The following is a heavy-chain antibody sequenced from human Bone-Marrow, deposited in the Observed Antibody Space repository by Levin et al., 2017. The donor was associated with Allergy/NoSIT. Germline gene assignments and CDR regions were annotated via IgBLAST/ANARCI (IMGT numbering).Heavy chain of an antibody. CDR3: ASSRNYYYAMDV. CDR1: GFTFSSYA. Sequence: PGGSLRLSCAASGFTFSSYAMSWVRQAPGKGLEWVSYISSGTTTIFYADSVRGRFTISRDNARNSLYLQMNSLRDEDTAVYYCASSRNYYYAMDVWGQGTTVTVS. J-gene: IGHJ6*02. CDR2: ISSGTTTI. V-gene: IGHV3-48*02.